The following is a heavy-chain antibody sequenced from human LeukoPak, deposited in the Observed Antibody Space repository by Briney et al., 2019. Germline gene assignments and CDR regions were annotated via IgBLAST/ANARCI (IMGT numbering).Heavy chain of an antibody. CDR2: ISFDGNTE. CDR1: GFIFRTYA. CDR3: ARDPEDYMDV. J-gene: IGHJ6*03. Sequence: GGSLRLSCGASGFIFRTYAMHWVRQSPGKGLEWVAVISFDGNTEYYADSMKGRFTISRDNSKNAVYLQVDSLRLEETAVYYCARDPEDYMDVWGKGTTVTVSS. V-gene: IGHV3-30*04.